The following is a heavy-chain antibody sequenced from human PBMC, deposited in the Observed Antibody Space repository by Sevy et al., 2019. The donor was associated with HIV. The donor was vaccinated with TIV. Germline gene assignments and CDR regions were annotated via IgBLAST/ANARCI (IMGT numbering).Heavy chain of an antibody. CDR2: IYYSGST. V-gene: IGHV4-39*01. D-gene: IGHD6-13*01. Sequence: SETLSLTCTVSGGSISSSSYYWGWIRQPPGKGLEWIGSIYYSGSTYYNPSLKSRVTISVDTSKNQFSLKLSSVTAADTAVYYCARHVAQYSSSWYERYYYYYGMDVWGQGTTVTVSS. J-gene: IGHJ6*02. CDR3: ARHVAQYSSSWYERYYYYYGMDV. CDR1: GGSISSSSYY.